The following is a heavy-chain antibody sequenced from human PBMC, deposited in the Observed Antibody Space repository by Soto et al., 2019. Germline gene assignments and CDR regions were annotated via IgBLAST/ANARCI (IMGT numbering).Heavy chain of an antibody. D-gene: IGHD4-17*01. CDR1: GFTFSSYG. V-gene: IGHV3-33*06. CDR3: AKEGGDYVLYYYYYYMDV. Sequence: GGSLRLSRAASGFTFSSYGMHWIRQAPGKGLEWVAVIWYDGSNKYYADSVKGRFTISRDNSKNTLYLQMNSLRAEDTAVYYCAKEGGDYVLYYYYYYMDVWGKGTTVTVS. J-gene: IGHJ6*03. CDR2: IWYDGSNK.